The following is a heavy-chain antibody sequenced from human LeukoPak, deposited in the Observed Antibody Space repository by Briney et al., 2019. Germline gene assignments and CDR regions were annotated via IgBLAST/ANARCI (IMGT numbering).Heavy chain of an antibody. Sequence: PGGSLRLSCAASGFTFSSYAMHWVRQAPGKGLEYVSAISSNGGSTYYANSVKGRFTISRDNSKNTPYLQMGSLRAEDMAVYYCATNTNLDYWGQGTLVTVSS. CDR2: ISSNGGST. J-gene: IGHJ4*02. V-gene: IGHV3-64*01. CDR3: ATNTNLDY. D-gene: IGHD2-8*01. CDR1: GFTFSSYA.